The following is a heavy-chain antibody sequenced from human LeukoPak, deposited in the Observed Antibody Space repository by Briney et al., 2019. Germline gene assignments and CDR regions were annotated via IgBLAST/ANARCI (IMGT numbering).Heavy chain of an antibody. J-gene: IGHJ4*02. CDR1: GFTFSDYY. Sequence: GGSLRLSCAASGFTFSDYYMSWIRQAPGRGLEWVANIKQDGSETSYVTSVRGRFTISRDNAKNSLYLQMNNLRVEDTAVYFCAREEVKSFDNWGQGTLVTVSS. CDR2: IKQDGSET. V-gene: IGHV3-7*03. CDR3: AREEVKSFDN.